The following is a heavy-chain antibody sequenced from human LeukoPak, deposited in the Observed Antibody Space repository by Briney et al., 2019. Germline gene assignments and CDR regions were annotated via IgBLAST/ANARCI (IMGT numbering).Heavy chain of an antibody. V-gene: IGHV3-21*01. CDR2: ISSGSNYI. CDR3: WARGEFAY. D-gene: IGHD3-10*01. Sequence: GGSLRLSCAASGFTFSSYWMTWVRQAPGKGLEWVSSISSGSNYIYYADSVKGRFTISRDNAKNSLFLQMNSLRAEDTALYYCWARGEFAYWGQGTLVTVSS. J-gene: IGHJ4*02. CDR1: GFTFSSYW.